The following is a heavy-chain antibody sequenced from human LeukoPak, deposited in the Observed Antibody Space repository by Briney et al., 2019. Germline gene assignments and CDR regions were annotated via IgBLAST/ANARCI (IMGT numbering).Heavy chain of an antibody. D-gene: IGHD5-18*01. CDR3: ARDERAGYYIY. CDR1: GFTFSNYW. J-gene: IGHJ4*02. Sequence: PGGSLRLSCEASGFTFSNYWKSWVRQAPGRGLEWVANIKEDGSMTQYADSVRGRFTISRDYAESSVFLQMSGLKAEDSAVYYCARDERAGYYIYWGQGTLVTVSS. V-gene: IGHV3-7*01. CDR2: IKEDGSMT.